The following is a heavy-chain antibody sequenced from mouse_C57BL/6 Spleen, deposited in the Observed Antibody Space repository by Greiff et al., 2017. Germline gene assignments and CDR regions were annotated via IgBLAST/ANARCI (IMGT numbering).Heavy chain of an antibody. V-gene: IGHV5-16*01. CDR2: INHDGSST. CDR1: GFTFSDYY. Sequence: EVKLVESEGGLVQPGSSMKLSCTASGFTFSDYYMAWVRQVPEKGLEWVANINHDGSSTYYLDSLKSRFIISRDNAKNILYLQISSLKSEDTATYDGAREGRYYGSDAMDYWGQGTSVTVSS. J-gene: IGHJ4*01. CDR3: AREGRYYGSDAMDY. D-gene: IGHD1-1*01.